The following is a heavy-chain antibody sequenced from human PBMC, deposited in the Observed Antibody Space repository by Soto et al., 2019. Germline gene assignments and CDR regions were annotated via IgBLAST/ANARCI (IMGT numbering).Heavy chain of an antibody. Sequence: PGGLLRLCCAASWCTFGDSTMHWVRKTSGRGLEWLGRIRSKVNNLETVYDASVKGRFTISRDDSKNTAYLQMNSLKTEDTAVYYCTRLITPLDYWGRGTLVTVSS. D-gene: IGHD3-16*01. CDR1: WCTFGDST. J-gene: IGHJ4*02. CDR2: IRSKVNNLET. V-gene: IGHV3-73*01. CDR3: TRLITPLDY.